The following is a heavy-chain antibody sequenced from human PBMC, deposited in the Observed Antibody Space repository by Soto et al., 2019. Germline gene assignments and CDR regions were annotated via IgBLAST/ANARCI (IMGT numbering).Heavy chain of an antibody. V-gene: IGHV3-30*18. CDR1: GFTFSNYG. CDR3: AKDGADTGTYNVGH. CDR2: ISNDGSNK. J-gene: IGHJ4*02. D-gene: IGHD1-26*01. Sequence: QVQLVESGGGVVQPGMSLSLSCAASGFTFSNYGMHWVRQAPGKGLEWVTLISNDGSNKIYADSVKGRFTISRDNSNNTLNLQMTSLKTEDTAVYYCAKDGADTGTYNVGHWGQGTVVTVSS.